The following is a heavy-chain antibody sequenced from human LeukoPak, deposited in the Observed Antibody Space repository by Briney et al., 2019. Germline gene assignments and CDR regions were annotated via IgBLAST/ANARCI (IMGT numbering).Heavy chain of an antibody. CDR1: EFTFTSYE. D-gene: IGHD6-6*01. Sequence: GGSLRLSCAASEFTFTSYELDWVRQAPGKGLEWVSYISSSGNTISYADSVKGRFTISRDNAKNSLYLQVISLRAEDTAVYYCARGPSIAARYDAFDIWGQGTMVTVSP. CDR2: ISSSGNTI. CDR3: ARGPSIAARYDAFDI. V-gene: IGHV3-48*03. J-gene: IGHJ3*02.